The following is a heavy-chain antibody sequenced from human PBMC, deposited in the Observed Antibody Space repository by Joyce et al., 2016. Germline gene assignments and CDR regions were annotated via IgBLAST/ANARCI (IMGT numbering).Heavy chain of an antibody. D-gene: IGHD3-10*01. J-gene: IGHJ6*02. CDR2: IHYTGSA. CDR1: GASISSGDYY. V-gene: IGHV4-30-4*01. CDR3: ARDSMVRGTDYYGLDV. Sequence: QVQLQESGPGLVKPSQTLSLTCTVSGASISSGDYYWSWIRQPPGKGLEWIVYIHYTGSAFYSPSLKSRVTISIDKSKNHFSLNLTAVTATDTAVYYCARDSMVRGTDYYGLDVWGQGTTVSVSS.